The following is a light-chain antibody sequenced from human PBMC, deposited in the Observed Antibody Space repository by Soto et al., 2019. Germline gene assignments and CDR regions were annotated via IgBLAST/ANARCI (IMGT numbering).Light chain of an antibody. V-gene: IGKV3-20*01. CDR1: QSVSSSY. J-gene: IGKJ3*01. CDR2: GAS. Sequence: EIVLTQSPGTLSLSPGERATLACRASQSVSSSYLAWYQQKPGQAPRLLIYGASSRVSDIPDRFSGSGSGTYVTLTISRLEPEDFAVYYYQQYGSSSFTFGPGTKVDIK. CDR3: QQYGSSSFT.